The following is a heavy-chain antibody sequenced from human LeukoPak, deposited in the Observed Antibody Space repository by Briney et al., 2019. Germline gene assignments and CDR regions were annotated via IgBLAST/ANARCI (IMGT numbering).Heavy chain of an antibody. CDR2: IYYSGST. Sequence: SETLSLTCTVSGGSISSYYWSWIRQPPGKGLEWIGYIYYSGSTNYNPSLKSRVTISVDTSKNQFSLKLSSVTAADTAVYYCATSSVAGDGTIDYWGQGTLVTVSS. D-gene: IGHD6-19*01. CDR1: GGSISSYY. CDR3: ATSSVAGDGTIDY. V-gene: IGHV4-59*08. J-gene: IGHJ4*02.